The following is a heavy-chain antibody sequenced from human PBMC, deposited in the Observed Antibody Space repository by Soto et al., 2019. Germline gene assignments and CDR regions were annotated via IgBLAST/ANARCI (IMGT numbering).Heavy chain of an antibody. Sequence: QVQLVQSGAEVKKPGSSVKVSCKASGGTFSSYTISWVRQAPGQGLEWMGRIIPILGIANYAQKFQGRVTITADKSTSTAYMELSSLRSEDTAVYYCARGGYCSGGSRYSQYYFDYWGQGTLVTVSS. V-gene: IGHV1-69*02. J-gene: IGHJ4*02. D-gene: IGHD2-15*01. CDR1: GGTFSSYT. CDR3: ARGGYCSGGSRYSQYYFDY. CDR2: IIPILGIA.